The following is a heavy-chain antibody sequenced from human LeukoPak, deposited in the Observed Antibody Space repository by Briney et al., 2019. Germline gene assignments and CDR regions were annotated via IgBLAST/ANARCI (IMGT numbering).Heavy chain of an antibody. V-gene: IGHV1-69*04. CDR3: ARGYYGSGSYLDY. CDR1: GGTFSSYA. Sequence: SVKVSCKASGGTFSSYAVSWVRQAPGQGLEWMGRIIPILGIANYAQKFQGRVTITADKSTSTAYMELSSLRSEDTAVYYCARGYYGSGSYLDYWGQGTLVTVSS. J-gene: IGHJ4*02. CDR2: IIPILGIA. D-gene: IGHD3-10*01.